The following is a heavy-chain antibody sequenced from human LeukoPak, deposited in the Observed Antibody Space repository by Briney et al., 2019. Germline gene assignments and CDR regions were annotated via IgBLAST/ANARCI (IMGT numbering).Heavy chain of an antibody. J-gene: IGHJ4*02. CDR3: ARGWDGIAVAGSFDY. CDR1: GGSPSGYY. CDR2: IYYSGST. Sequence: PSETLSLTCTVSGGSPSGYYWSWIRQPPGKGLEWIGDIYYSGSTNYNPSLTSRVTMSVDTSKNQFSLKLNSVTAADTAVYYCARGWDGIAVAGSFDYWGQGTLVTVSS. D-gene: IGHD6-19*01. V-gene: IGHV4-59*01.